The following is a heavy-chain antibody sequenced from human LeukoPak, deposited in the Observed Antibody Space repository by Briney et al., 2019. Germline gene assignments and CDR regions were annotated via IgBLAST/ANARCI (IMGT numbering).Heavy chain of an antibody. J-gene: IGHJ4*02. CDR3: AREPPKSVTLLLTEGYFDY. CDR1: GFTFSSYA. Sequence: PGRSLRLSCAASGFTFSSYAMHWVRQAPGKGLEWVAVISYDGSNKYYADSVKGRFTISRDNSKNTLYLQMNSLRAEDTAVYYCAREPPKSVTLLLTEGYFDYWGQGTLVTVSS. D-gene: IGHD3-22*01. V-gene: IGHV3-30-3*01. CDR2: ISYDGSNK.